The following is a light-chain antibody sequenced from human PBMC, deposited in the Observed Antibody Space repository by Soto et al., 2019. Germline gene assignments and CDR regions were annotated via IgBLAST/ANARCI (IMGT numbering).Light chain of an antibody. J-gene: IGKJ4*01. Sequence: DIQMTQSPSSLSASVGDRVTITCRASQSSSSYLNWYQQKPGKAPKLLIYAASSLQSGVPSRFSGSGSGTDFTLTIISLQPEDFATYYCQQSSSTPLTFGGGTKVEIK. CDR1: QSSSSY. V-gene: IGKV1-39*01. CDR2: AAS. CDR3: QQSSSTPLT.